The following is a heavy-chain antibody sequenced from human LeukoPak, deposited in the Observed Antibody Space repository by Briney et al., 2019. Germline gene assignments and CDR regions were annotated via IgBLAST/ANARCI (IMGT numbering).Heavy chain of an antibody. J-gene: IGHJ4*02. V-gene: IGHV3-15*01. CDR3: TTEGRGY. Sequence: PGGSLRLSCAASGFTFSDAWLSWVRQAPGKGLEWVGRIKSKTDGETIDYAAPVKGRFTISRDDSEKTPYLQMNTLKTEDTAVYYCTTEGRGYWGQGTLVTVSS. CDR1: GFTFSDAW. CDR2: IKSKTDGETI.